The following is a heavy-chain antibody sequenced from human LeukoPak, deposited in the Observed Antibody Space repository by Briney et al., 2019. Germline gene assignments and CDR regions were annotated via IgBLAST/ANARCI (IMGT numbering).Heavy chain of an antibody. CDR3: AKEEYQLLWEYYFDY. Sequence: GGSLRLSCAAPGFTFSSYAMSWVRQAPGKGLEWVSAISGSGGSTYYADSVKGRFTISRDNSKNTLYLQMNSLRAEDTAVYYCAKEEYQLLWEYYFDYWGQGTLVTVSS. CDR1: GFTFSSYA. J-gene: IGHJ4*02. D-gene: IGHD2-2*01. CDR2: ISGSGGST. V-gene: IGHV3-23*01.